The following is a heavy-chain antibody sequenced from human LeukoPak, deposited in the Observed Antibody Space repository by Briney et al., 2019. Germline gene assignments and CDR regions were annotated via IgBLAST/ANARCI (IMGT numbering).Heavy chain of an antibody. Sequence: ASVKVSCKASGYTLSSYDISWVRQAPGQGLEWMGWISAYKGNTDYAQKFQGRVTMTTDTSTSTAYMELRSLRSDDTAVYYCARKSGTVGSTNWGVDYWGQGTLVTISS. D-gene: IGHD7-27*01. CDR3: ARKSGTVGSTNWGVDY. CDR2: ISAYKGNT. J-gene: IGHJ4*02. CDR1: GYTLSSYD. V-gene: IGHV1-18*01.